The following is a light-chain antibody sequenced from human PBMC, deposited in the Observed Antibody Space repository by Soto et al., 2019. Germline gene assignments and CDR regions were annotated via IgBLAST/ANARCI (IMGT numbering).Light chain of an antibody. J-gene: IGLJ3*02. Sequence: VLTQPPSVSGAPGQRVTISCTGSGSNIGAGFDVHWYQQKPGQAPVLVVYDDSDRPSGIPERFSGSNSGNTATLTISRVEAGDEADYYCQVWDSSSDHWYWVFGGGTKLTVL. CDR2: DDS. CDR1: NIGAGFD. CDR3: QVWDSSSDHWYWV. V-gene: IGLV3-21*02.